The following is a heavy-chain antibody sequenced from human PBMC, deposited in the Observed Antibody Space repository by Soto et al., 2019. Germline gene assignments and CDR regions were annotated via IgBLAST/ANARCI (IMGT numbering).Heavy chain of an antibody. J-gene: IGHJ4*02. CDR1: GFTFSSYG. Sequence: GGSLRLSCAASGFTFSSYGMHWVRQAPGKGLEWVAVISYDGSNKYYADSVKGRFTISRDNSKNTLYLQMNSLRAEDTAVYYCAKEVGATYIDYWGQGTLVTVSS. D-gene: IGHD1-26*01. V-gene: IGHV3-30*18. CDR3: AKEVGATYIDY. CDR2: ISYDGSNK.